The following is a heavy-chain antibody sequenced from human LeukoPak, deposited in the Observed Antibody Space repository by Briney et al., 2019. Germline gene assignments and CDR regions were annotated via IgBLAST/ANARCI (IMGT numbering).Heavy chain of an antibody. V-gene: IGHV4-59*01. CDR3: ARVISLVVIDY. CDR2: IYYSGST. J-gene: IGHJ4*02. Sequence: SETLSLTCTVSGGSISSYYWSWIRQPPGKGLEWIGYIYYSGSTSYNPSLKSRVTISVDTSKNQFSLKLSSVTAADTAVYYCARVISLVVIDYWGQGTLVTVSS. D-gene: IGHD3-22*01. CDR1: GGSISSYY.